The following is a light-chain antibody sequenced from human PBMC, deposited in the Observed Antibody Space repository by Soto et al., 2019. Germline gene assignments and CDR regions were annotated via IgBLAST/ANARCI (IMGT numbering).Light chain of an antibody. J-gene: IGKJ1*01. CDR1: QSISSY. CDR2: AAS. Sequence: DIQMSQSPSSLSASVGDRFTITCRASQSISSYLNWYQQKPGKAPKLLIYAASSLQSGVPSRFSGSGSGTDFTLTISSLQPEDFATYDCQQSYSTRWTFGQGTKVDI. V-gene: IGKV1-39*01. CDR3: QQSYSTRWT.